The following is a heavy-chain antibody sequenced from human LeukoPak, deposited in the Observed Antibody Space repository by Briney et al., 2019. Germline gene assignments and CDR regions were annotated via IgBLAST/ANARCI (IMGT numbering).Heavy chain of an antibody. V-gene: IGHV1-18*01. D-gene: IGHD1-1*01. J-gene: IGHJ4*02. Sequence: GASVKVSCKASGYTFTSYGISWVRQAPGQGLEWMGWISAYNGNTNYAQKFQDRVTMTRDMSTSTVYMELSSLRSEDTAVYYCARELERWPSPFDYWGQGTLVTVSS. CDR2: ISAYNGNT. CDR3: ARELERWPSPFDY. CDR1: GYTFTSYG.